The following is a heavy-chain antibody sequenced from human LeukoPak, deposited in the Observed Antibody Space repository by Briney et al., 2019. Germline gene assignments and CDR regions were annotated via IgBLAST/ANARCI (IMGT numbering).Heavy chain of an antibody. D-gene: IGHD2-15*01. Sequence: GASVKVSCKASAYTFTTYHAMNWVRQAPGQGLEWMGWINTNTGNPTYAQGFTGRFVFSLDTSVSTAYLQISSLKAEDTAVYYCARGLGYCSGGTCSFDPWGQGTLVTVSS. CDR2: INTNTGNP. CDR1: AYTFTTYHA. V-gene: IGHV7-4-1*02. J-gene: IGHJ5*02. CDR3: ARGLGYCSGGTCSFDP.